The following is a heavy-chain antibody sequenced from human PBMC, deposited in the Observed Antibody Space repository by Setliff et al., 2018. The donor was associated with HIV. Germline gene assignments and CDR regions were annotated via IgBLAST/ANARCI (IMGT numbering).Heavy chain of an antibody. CDR1: GDSISNSAYF. D-gene: IGHD2-15*01. J-gene: IGHJ4*02. Sequence: LSLTCSVSGDSISNSAYFWGWIRQPSGKGLEYIGSIYYNGDTYYNPSLKSRVTISVDTSNNQFSLKLRSVTAADTAVYYCARRLVVVAAEDYFDSWGQGALVTVSS. CDR2: IYYNGDT. V-gene: IGHV4-39*01. CDR3: ARRLVVVAAEDYFDS.